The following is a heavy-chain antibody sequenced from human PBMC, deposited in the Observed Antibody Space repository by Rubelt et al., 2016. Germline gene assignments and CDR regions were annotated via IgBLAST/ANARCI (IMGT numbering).Heavy chain of an antibody. CDR3: ARDQYFSSWTEYYFDY. J-gene: IGHJ4*02. V-gene: IGHV3-30*07. CDR2: ISYDGSNK. Sequence: GGVAVISYDGSNKYYADSVKGRFTIFRDNAKNSLYLQMDSLRAEDTAVYYCARDQYFSSWTEYYFDYWGQGTLVTVSS. D-gene: IGHD6-13*01.